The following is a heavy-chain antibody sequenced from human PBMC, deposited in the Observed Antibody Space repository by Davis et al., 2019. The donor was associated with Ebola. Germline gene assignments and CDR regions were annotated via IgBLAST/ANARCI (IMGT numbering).Heavy chain of an antibody. CDR2: ISAYNGNT. CDR3: AREGYYDILTHYYYYGMDV. CDR1: GYTFTSYG. J-gene: IGHJ6*04. Sequence: ASVKVSCKASGYTFTSYGISWVRQAPGQGLEWMGWISAYNGNTNYAQKLQGRVTMTTDTSTSTAYMELRSLRSDETAVYYCAREGYYDILTHYYYYGMDVWGKGTTVTVSS. V-gene: IGHV1-18*01. D-gene: IGHD3-9*01.